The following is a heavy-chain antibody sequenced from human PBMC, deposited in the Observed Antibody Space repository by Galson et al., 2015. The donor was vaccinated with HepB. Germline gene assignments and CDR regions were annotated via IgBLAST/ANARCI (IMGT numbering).Heavy chain of an antibody. D-gene: IGHD1-26*01. V-gene: IGHV1-24*01. CDR2: SDPEDGKT. CDR3: ATFLYSGSYLIDY. CDR1: GSTLAELS. Sequence: SVTVSCKVSGSTLAELSMHWVRQAPGKGLEWMGGSDPEDGKTIYAQICQGRVTMTEDTSTDTAYMELSSLRSEDTAVYYCATFLYSGSYLIDYWGQGSLVTVSS. J-gene: IGHJ4*02.